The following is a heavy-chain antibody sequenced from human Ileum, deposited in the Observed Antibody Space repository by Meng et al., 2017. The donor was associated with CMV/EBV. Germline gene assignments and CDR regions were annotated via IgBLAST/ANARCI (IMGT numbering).Heavy chain of an antibody. CDR1: GYPFNDYF. V-gene: IGHV1-69-2*01. Sequence: GYPFNDYFIHWVQQAPGKGLEWLGHVDPQDGEVLYAEKFQGRVTMTADTSTDTAYMEVTSLRSEDTAIYYCATNPITILGFLVGGRYWGQGTLVTVSS. J-gene: IGHJ4*02. D-gene: IGHD3-3*01. CDR3: ATNPITILGFLVGGRY. CDR2: VDPQDGEV.